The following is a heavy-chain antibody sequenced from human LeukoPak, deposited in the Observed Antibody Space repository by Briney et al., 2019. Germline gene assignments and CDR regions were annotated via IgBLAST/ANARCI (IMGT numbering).Heavy chain of an antibody. V-gene: IGHV3-53*01. Sequence: PRGSLRLSCAASGFTGSNNYMSWFRQAPGKGLEWVSAIHSSGGTYYADSVKGRFTISRDTSKNTLYLQINNLRVEDTAVYYCIVFGDSNHWGQGTLVTVSS. J-gene: IGHJ5*02. D-gene: IGHD4-17*01. CDR1: GFTGSNNY. CDR2: IHSSGGT. CDR3: IVFGDSNH.